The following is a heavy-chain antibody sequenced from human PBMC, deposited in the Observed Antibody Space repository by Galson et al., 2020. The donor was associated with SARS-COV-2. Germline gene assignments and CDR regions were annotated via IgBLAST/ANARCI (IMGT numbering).Heavy chain of an antibody. J-gene: IGHJ4*02. CDR2: INPHSGGT. Sequence: ASVKVSCRASGYTFIDYYMHWVRRAPGQGLEWMGWINPHSGGTNFAQKFQGRVTMTRDTSINTAYMELSGLRSDDTAVYHCVRERICSRTSCSKGFDYWGQGTLVTVSS. CDR1: GYTFIDYY. D-gene: IGHD2-2*01. CDR3: VRERICSRTSCSKGFDY. V-gene: IGHV1-2*02.